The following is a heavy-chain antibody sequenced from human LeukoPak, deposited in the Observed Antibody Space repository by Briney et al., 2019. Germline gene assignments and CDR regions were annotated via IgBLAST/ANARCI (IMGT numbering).Heavy chain of an antibody. Sequence: GGSLRLSCSASGFSFNNYAVHWVRQAPGKGLEYVSGINSDGGSSHYAGSAKGRFTISRDNSKNALYLQLSSLRPEDTALYYCVKTMVVFGGLIRTDAFDIWGQGTMVTVSS. V-gene: IGHV3-64D*06. CDR3: VKTMVVFGGLIRTDAFDI. J-gene: IGHJ3*02. CDR2: INSDGGSS. D-gene: IGHD3-10*01. CDR1: GFSFNNYA.